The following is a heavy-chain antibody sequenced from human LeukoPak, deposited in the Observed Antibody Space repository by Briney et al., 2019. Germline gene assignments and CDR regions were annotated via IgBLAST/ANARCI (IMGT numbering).Heavy chain of an antibody. J-gene: IGHJ4*02. Sequence: PGGSLRLSCAASGFTFNSYWMTWVRQAPGKGLEWVANIKPDGSEKYYVDSVKGRFTISRDNAKKSLYLQMNSLRAEDTAVYHCARVHTHHYGEQTHWGQGALVTVSS. D-gene: IGHD4-17*01. CDR1: GFTFNSYW. V-gene: IGHV3-7*01. CDR2: IKPDGSEK. CDR3: ARVHTHHYGEQTH.